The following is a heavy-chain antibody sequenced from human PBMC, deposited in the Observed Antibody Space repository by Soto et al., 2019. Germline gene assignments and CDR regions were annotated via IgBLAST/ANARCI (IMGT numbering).Heavy chain of an antibody. Sequence: PXGSLRLSCSASGVTLSSYAMSWVRQAPGKGLEWVSAISGSGGSTYYADSVKGRFTISRDNSKNTLYLQMNSLRAEDTAVYYCAKDRAARHYFDYWGQGTLVTVSS. CDR3: AKDRAARHYFDY. D-gene: IGHD6-6*01. CDR2: ISGSGGST. CDR1: GVTLSSYA. V-gene: IGHV3-23*01. J-gene: IGHJ4*02.